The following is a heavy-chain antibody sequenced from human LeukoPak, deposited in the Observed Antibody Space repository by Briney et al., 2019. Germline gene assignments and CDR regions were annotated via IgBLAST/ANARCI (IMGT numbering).Heavy chain of an antibody. J-gene: IGHJ4*02. V-gene: IGHV3-30*18. CDR1: GFTFSSYG. D-gene: IGHD6-19*01. CDR3: AKDPGVAVAGTRQFDY. Sequence: GRSLRLSCAASGFTFSSYGMHWVRQAPGKGLEWVAVISCDGSNKYYADSVKGRFTISRDNSKNTLYLQMNSLRAEDTAVYYCAKDPGVAVAGTRQFDYWGQGTLVTVSS. CDR2: ISCDGSNK.